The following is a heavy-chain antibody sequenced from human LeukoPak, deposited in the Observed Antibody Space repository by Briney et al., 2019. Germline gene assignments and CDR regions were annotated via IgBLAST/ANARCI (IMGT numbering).Heavy chain of an antibody. J-gene: IGHJ4*02. Sequence: GGSLRLSCTASGFTFTDFAMNWVRQAPGKGLEWVASISDGGGSTYYADSAKGRFSISRDNSQNTLYLQMNNLRAEDTAIYYCARDYADYVGFFFFDYWGQGSLVTVSS. V-gene: IGHV3-23*01. D-gene: IGHD4-17*01. CDR3: ARDYADYVGFFFFDY. CDR1: GFTFTDFA. CDR2: ISDGGGST.